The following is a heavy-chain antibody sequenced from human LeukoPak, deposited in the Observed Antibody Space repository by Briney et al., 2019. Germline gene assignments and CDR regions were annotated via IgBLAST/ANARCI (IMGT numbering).Heavy chain of an antibody. CDR1: GFPFITYS. D-gene: IGHD3-3*01. V-gene: IGHV3-21*01. CDR3: ARSGIRSDHYNYMDV. CDR2: ISSSGTYI. Sequence: PGGSLRLSCSGSGFPFITYSMNWVRQAPGKGLEWVSTISSSGTYIYNADSVKGRFTISRDNDKNSLYLQMTSLRVGDTAVYYCARSGIRSDHYNYMDVWGNGTMVTVSS. J-gene: IGHJ6*03.